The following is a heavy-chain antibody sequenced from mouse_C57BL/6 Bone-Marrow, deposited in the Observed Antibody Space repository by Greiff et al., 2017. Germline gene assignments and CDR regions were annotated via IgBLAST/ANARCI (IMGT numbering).Heavy chain of an antibody. CDR2: IRLKSDNYAT. CDR3: TGGYPFAY. J-gene: IGHJ3*01. D-gene: IGHD2-2*01. CDR1: GFTFSNYW. Sequence: VKLQESGGGLVQPGGSMKLSCVASGFTFSNYWMNWVRQSPEKGLEWVAQIRLKSDNYATHYAESVKGRFTISRDDSKSSVYLQMNNLRAEDTGIYYCTGGYPFAYWGQGTLVTVSA. V-gene: IGHV6-3*01.